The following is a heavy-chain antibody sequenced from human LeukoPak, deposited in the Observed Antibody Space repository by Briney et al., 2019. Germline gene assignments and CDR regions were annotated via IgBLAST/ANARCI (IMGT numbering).Heavy chain of an antibody. V-gene: IGHV3-11*06. D-gene: IGHD3-10*01. Sequence: PGGSLRLSCAASGFTFSDYYMSWIRQAPGKGLEWVSYISSSSSYTNYADPVKGRFTISRDNAKNSLYLQMNSLRAEDTAVYYCARDALWFGETTYYYGMDVWGKGTTVAVSS. CDR1: GFTFSDYY. J-gene: IGHJ6*04. CDR2: ISSSSSYT. CDR3: ARDALWFGETTYYYGMDV.